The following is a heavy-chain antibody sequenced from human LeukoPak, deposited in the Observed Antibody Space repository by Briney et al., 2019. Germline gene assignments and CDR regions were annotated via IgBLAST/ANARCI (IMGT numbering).Heavy chain of an antibody. Sequence: ASLKVSCKASGYTLSEYGISWVRQARAQEHAWVGCITTYNGEKIYSQKFQGRVTMTTDTSSGTYYMELRNLRSDDTAIYYCARDCSNGVCYPRDYWGQGTLVIVSS. V-gene: IGHV1-18*01. J-gene: IGHJ4*02. CDR3: ARDCSNGVCYPRDY. D-gene: IGHD2-8*01. CDR2: ITTYNGEK. CDR1: GYTLSEYG.